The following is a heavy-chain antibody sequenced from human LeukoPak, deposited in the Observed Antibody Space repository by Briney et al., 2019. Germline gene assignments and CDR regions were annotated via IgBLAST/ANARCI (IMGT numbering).Heavy chain of an antibody. D-gene: IGHD3-10*02. Sequence: SETLSLTCTVSGGSISSGGYYWSWIRQHPGKGLEWIGYIYYSGSTYYNPSLKSRVTISVDTSKNQFSLKLSSVTAADTAVYYCVRWQSGSMFHPPWGQGTLVTVSS. J-gene: IGHJ5*02. CDR2: IYYSGST. V-gene: IGHV4-31*03. CDR3: VRWQSGSMFHPP. CDR1: GGSISSGGYY.